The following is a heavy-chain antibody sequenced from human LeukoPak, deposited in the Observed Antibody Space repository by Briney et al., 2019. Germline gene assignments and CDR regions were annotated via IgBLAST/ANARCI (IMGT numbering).Heavy chain of an antibody. V-gene: IGHV4-4*02. Sequence: SGTLSLTCAVSSGSISSSNWWSWVRQPPGKGLEWIGEIYHSGSTNYNPSLKSRVTISVDRSKNQISLKLSSVTAADTAVYYCARDWYSSSSRGAQWFDPWGQGTLVTVSS. D-gene: IGHD6-6*01. J-gene: IGHJ5*02. CDR3: ARDWYSSSSRGAQWFDP. CDR1: SGSISSSNW. CDR2: IYHSGST.